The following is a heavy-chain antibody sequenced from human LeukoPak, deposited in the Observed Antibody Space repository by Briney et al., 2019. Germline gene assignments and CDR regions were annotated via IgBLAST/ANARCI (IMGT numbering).Heavy chain of an antibody. D-gene: IGHD6-19*01. V-gene: IGHV3-53*01. Sequence: GGSLTLSCAASGCSVSSNYMSWFRQALGPGLEWGSVIYSGGRTYSADSVKGRFTISRDNSKTTLYLQMDSLRAEGTAVYYCARGSGWYKAVEYWGQGTLVTVSS. CDR2: IYSGGRT. CDR1: GCSVSSNY. CDR3: ARGSGWYKAVEY. J-gene: IGHJ4*02.